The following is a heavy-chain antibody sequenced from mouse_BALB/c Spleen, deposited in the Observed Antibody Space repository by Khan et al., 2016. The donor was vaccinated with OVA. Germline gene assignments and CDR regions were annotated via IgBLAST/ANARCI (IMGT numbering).Heavy chain of an antibody. CDR1: GYTFTTYW. CDR2: INPSTGYT. J-gene: IGHJ3*01. Sequence: QVQLKESGAELAKPGASVKMSCKASGYTFTTYWMHWVKQRPGQGLEWIGYINPSTGYTEYNQKFKDKATLTADKSSSPAYMQLSSLTSQDSAVYYCTRLCTSRGWFAYGGQGTLVTVSA. V-gene: IGHV1-7*01. CDR3: TRLCTSRGWFAY. D-gene: IGHD2-14*01.